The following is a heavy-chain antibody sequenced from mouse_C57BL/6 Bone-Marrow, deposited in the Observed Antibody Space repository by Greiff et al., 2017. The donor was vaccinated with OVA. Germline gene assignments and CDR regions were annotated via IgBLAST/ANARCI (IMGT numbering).Heavy chain of an antibody. CDR2: SRNKANDYTT. CDR3: ARDAYYSNFYYAMDY. V-gene: IGHV7-1*01. CDR1: GFTFSDFY. J-gene: IGHJ4*01. D-gene: IGHD2-5*01. Sequence: EVKLQESGGGLVQSGRSLRLSCATSGFTFSDFYMEWVRQAPGKGLEWIAASRNKANDYTTEYSASVKGRFIVSRDTSQSILYLQMNALRAEDTAIYYCARDAYYSNFYYAMDYWGQGTSVTVSS.